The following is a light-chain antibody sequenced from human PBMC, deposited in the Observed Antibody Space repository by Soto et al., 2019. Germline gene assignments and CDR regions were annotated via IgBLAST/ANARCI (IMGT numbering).Light chain of an antibody. Sequence: DIPMTQSPSTLSASVGDRVTITCRASQSISSWLAWYQQKPGKAPKLLIYDASSLESGVPSRFSGSGSGTEFALTSSSLQPDDFATYYCQQYNSYPLTFGGGTKVEIK. CDR1: QSISSW. J-gene: IGKJ4*01. CDR2: DAS. V-gene: IGKV1-5*01. CDR3: QQYNSYPLT.